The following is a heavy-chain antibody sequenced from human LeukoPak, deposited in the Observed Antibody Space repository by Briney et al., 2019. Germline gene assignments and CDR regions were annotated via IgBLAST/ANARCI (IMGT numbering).Heavy chain of an antibody. CDR2: IYSNGNT. V-gene: IGHV4-39*07. CDR3: ARSATVTTGYFDY. CDR1: GGSISDDGYY. Sequence: SETLSLTCTVSGGSISDDGYYWSWIRQSPEKGLDWIGSIYSNGNTYYNPSVKSRVTMSVDTSKNQFSLKLTSMTAAETAVYYCARSATVTTGYFDYWGQGALVTVSS. D-gene: IGHD4-17*01. J-gene: IGHJ4*02.